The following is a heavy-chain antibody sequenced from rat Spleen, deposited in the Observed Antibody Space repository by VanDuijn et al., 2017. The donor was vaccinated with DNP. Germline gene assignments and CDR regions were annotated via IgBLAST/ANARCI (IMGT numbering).Heavy chain of an antibody. J-gene: IGHJ3*01. CDR3: ETQDYYDGTRFSF. CDR1: GFTFSNYD. Sequence: EVQLVESGGGLVQPGRSLKLSCAASGFTFSNYDMAWVRQAPTKGLEWVATIIYDGSRTHYRDSVKGRFTISRDDAKSTLYLQMDSLRSEDTATYYCETQDYYDGTRFSFWGQGTLVTVSS. V-gene: IGHV5S10*01. D-gene: IGHD1-12*02. CDR2: IIYDGSRT.